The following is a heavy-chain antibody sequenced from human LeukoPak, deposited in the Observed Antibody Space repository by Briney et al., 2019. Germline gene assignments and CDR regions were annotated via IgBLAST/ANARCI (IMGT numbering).Heavy chain of an antibody. V-gene: IGHV3-23*01. CDR1: GFTFSSYA. D-gene: IGHD6-19*01. CDR3: AKDLGSGWSRDAFDI. J-gene: IGHJ3*02. Sequence: GGSLRLSCAASGFTFSSYARSWVRQAPGKGLEWVSAISGSGGSTYYADSVKGRFTISRDNSKNTLYLQMNSLRAEDTAVYYCAKDLGSGWSRDAFDIWGQGTMVTVSS. CDR2: ISGSGGST.